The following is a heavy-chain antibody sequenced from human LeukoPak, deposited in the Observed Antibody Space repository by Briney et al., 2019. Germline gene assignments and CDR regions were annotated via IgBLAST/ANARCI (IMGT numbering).Heavy chain of an antibody. V-gene: IGHV3-11*04. CDR3: ARVNFSSSSSDAFDI. CDR2: ISNTGGTT. D-gene: IGHD6-6*01. Sequence: GGSLSLSCEVSGFSFRDYYMSWIRQAPGKGLEWVSYISNTGGTTYYAASVKGRFTISRDNAKNSLYLQMNSLRAEDTAVYYCARVNFSSSSSDAFDIWGQGTMVTVSS. J-gene: IGHJ3*02. CDR1: GFSFRDYY.